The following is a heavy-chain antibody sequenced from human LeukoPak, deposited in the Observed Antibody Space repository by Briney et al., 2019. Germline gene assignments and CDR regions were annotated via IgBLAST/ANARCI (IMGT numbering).Heavy chain of an antibody. CDR1: GFTFSSYG. D-gene: IGHD5-18*01. CDR2: ISYDGSNK. Sequence: GGSLTLSCAASGFTFSSYGMHWVRQAPGKGLEGVAVISYDGSNKYYADSVQGRFTISRENSKNTMWLQMSSLRAEDTAVYYCAKDDGWIQFQDWGQGTQVTVSS. V-gene: IGHV3-30*18. CDR3: AKDDGWIQFQD. J-gene: IGHJ1*01.